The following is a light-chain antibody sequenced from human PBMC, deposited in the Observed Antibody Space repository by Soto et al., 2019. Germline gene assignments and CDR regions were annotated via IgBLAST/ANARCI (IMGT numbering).Light chain of an antibody. Sequence: EIVMTQSPATLSVSPGERATLSCRASQSVSSSYLAWYQQKPGQAPRLLIYGASSRATGIAARFSGSGSGTDFTLTISRLEPEDFAVYYCQQCGSSGTFGQGTKWIS. CDR1: QSVSSSY. V-gene: IGKV3-20*01. CDR2: GAS. J-gene: IGKJ1*01. CDR3: QQCGSSGT.